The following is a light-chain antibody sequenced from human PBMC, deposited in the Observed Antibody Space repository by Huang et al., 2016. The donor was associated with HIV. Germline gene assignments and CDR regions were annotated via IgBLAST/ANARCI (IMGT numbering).Light chain of an antibody. Sequence: DVVLTQSPLSLPVTLGQPASISCKSSHSLLHSDGNTYLNWFLQRPGQSPRRLIYKVSNRDFGVPARFSGSGSGADFTLTISRVEADDIGVYHCMQGTHWPQTFGQGTKVEVK. CDR3: MQGTHWPQT. CDR2: KVS. CDR1: HSLLHSDGNTY. J-gene: IGKJ1*01. V-gene: IGKV2-30*02.